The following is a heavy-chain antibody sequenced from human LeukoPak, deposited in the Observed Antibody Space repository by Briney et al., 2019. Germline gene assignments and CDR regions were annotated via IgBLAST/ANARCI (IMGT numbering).Heavy chain of an antibody. CDR3: AREGLDY. V-gene: IGHV1-8*03. CDR1: GYTFTGYY. Sequence: GASVKVSCKASGYTFTGYYMHWVRQATGQGLEWMGWINPNSVNTGYAQKFQGRVTITRNTSISTAYMELSSLRSEDTAVYYCAREGLDYWGQGTLVTVSS. J-gene: IGHJ4*02. CDR2: INPNSVNT.